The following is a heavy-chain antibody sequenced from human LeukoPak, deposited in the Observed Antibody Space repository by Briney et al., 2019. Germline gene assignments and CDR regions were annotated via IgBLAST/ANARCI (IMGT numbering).Heavy chain of an antibody. CDR3: ARGQGVVVKDWFDP. D-gene: IGHD2-15*01. J-gene: IGHJ5*02. V-gene: IGHV1-69*02. CDR1: GGTFSSYT. Sequence: SAKVSCKASGGTFSSYTISWVRQAPGQGLEWMGRIIPILGIANYAQKFQGRVTITADKSTSTAYMELSSLRSEDTAVYYCARGQGVVVKDWFDPWGQGTLVTVSS. CDR2: IIPILGIA.